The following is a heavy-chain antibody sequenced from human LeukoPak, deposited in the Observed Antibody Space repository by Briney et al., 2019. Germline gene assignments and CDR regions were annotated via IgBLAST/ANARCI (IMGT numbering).Heavy chain of an antibody. V-gene: IGHV1-18*01. CDR2: T. CDR1: GYTFTSYG. J-gene: IGHJ4*02. Sequence: ASVKVSCKASGYTFTSYGISWVRQAPGQGLEWNTNYAQKLQGRVTMTTDTSTSTAYMELRSLRSDDTAVYYCARETGYAYGRAPLDYWGQGTLVTVSS. D-gene: IGHD5-18*01. CDR3: ARETGYAYGRAPLDY.